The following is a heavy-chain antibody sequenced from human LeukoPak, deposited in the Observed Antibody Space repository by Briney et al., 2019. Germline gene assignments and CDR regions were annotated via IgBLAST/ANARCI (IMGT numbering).Heavy chain of an antibody. J-gene: IGHJ4*02. CDR3: ARVWNDPLFDY. V-gene: IGHV3-21*01. Sequence: PGGSLRLSCAASGFTFSSYSMNWVRQAPGKGLEWVSSISSSSYIYYADSVKGRFTISRDNAKNSLYLQMNSLRAEDTAVYYCARVWNDPLFDYWGQGTLVTVSS. CDR2: ISSSSYI. D-gene: IGHD1-1*01. CDR1: GFTFSSYS.